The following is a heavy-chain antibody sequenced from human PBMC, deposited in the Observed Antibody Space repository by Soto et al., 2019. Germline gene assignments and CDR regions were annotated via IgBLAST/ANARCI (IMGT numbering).Heavy chain of an antibody. CDR3: GRDGQIMVGGVIKAGWLDP. Sequence: SETLSLTCAVSGGSISSSNWWSWVRQPPGKGLEWIGEIYHSGSTNYNPSLKSRVTISVDKSKNQFSRKLSTLTAADTAVYYCGRDGQIMVGGVIKAGWLDPCGQGTLLTVSS. V-gene: IGHV4-4*02. D-gene: IGHD3-16*02. CDR2: IYHSGST. J-gene: IGHJ5*02. CDR1: GGSISSSNW.